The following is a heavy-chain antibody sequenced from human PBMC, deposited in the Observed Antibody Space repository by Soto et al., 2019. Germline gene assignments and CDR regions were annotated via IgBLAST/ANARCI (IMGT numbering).Heavy chain of an antibody. Sequence: QVQLVQSGAEVKKPGSSVKVSCKASGGTFSSYAISWVRQAPGQGLEWMGGIIPIFGTANYAQKFQGRVTIXXDXSXXTAYMELSSLRSEDTAVYYCARDRGGYHYYYGMDVWGQGTTVTVSS. CDR3: ARDRGGYHYYYGMDV. D-gene: IGHD3-22*01. V-gene: IGHV1-69*12. CDR1: GGTFSSYA. CDR2: IIPIFGTA. J-gene: IGHJ6*02.